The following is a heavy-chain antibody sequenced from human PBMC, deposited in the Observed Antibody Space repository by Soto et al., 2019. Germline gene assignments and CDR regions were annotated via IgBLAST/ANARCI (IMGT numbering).Heavy chain of an antibody. V-gene: IGHV1-69*02. CDR3: ARGRGGIAAAGPGWFDY. CDR2: IIPILGIA. CDR1: GGTFSSYT. J-gene: IGHJ4*02. D-gene: IGHD6-13*01. Sequence: QVQLVQSGAEVKKPGSSVKVSCKASGGTFSSYTISWVRQAPGQGLEWMGRIIPILGIANYAQKFQGRVTITADKSTSTAYMELSSLRSEDTAVYYCARGRGGIAAAGPGWFDYWGQGTLVTVSS.